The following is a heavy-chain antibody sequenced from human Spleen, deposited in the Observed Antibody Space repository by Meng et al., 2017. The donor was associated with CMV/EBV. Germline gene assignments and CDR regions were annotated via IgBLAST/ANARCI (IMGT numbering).Heavy chain of an antibody. Sequence: GESLKISCAASGFTFGSHWMSWARQASGKGLEWVANIKEDGSEKYYVDSVKGRFTISRDNAKKSLYLQMDSLRGEDTAVYYCARGGHPRYDFWSGYYTDYYYGMDVWGQGTTVTVSS. CDR2: IKEDGSEK. CDR1: GFTFGSHW. CDR3: ARGGHPRYDFWSGYYTDYYYGMDV. V-gene: IGHV3-7*01. D-gene: IGHD3-3*01. J-gene: IGHJ6*02.